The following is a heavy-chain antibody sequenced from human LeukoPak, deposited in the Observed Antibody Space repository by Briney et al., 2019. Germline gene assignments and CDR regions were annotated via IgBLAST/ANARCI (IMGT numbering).Heavy chain of an antibody. Sequence: ASVKVSCKASGYTFTGCYMHWVRQAPGQGLEWMGWISAYNGNTNYAQKLQGRVTMTTDTSTSTAYMELRSLRSDDTAVYYCARDMYSSGRVPFDYWGQGTLVTVSS. CDR3: ARDMYSSGRVPFDY. CDR1: GYTFTGCY. CDR2: ISAYNGNT. J-gene: IGHJ4*02. D-gene: IGHD6-19*01. V-gene: IGHV1-18*04.